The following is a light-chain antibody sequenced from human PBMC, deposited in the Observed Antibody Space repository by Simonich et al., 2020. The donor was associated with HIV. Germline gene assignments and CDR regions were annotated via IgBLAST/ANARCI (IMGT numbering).Light chain of an antibody. J-gene: IGLJ2*01. Sequence: QSALTQPPSASGSPGQSITISCTGTSSDVGGYNSVSWYQQHPGKAPKLMIYDVSYRPSGVSIRFSRSKSGNTASLTISGLQAEDEADYHCNSYTSSRTVVFGGGTKLTVL. CDR3: NSYTSSRTVV. V-gene: IGLV2-14*03. CDR1: SSDVGGYNS. CDR2: DVS.